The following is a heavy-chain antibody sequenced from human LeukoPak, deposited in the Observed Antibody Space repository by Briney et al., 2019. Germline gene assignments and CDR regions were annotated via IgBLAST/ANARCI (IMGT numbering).Heavy chain of an antibody. CDR2: ISGSGGST. CDR3: ASNSSSWPYAFDI. D-gene: IGHD6-13*01. CDR1: GFTFSSYA. Sequence: GGSLRLSCAASGFTFSSYAMSWVRQAPGKGLEWVSVISGSGGSTYYADSVKGRFTISRDNSKNTLYLHMNSLRAEDTAVYYCASNSSSWPYAFDIWGQGTMVTVSS. J-gene: IGHJ3*02. V-gene: IGHV3-23*01.